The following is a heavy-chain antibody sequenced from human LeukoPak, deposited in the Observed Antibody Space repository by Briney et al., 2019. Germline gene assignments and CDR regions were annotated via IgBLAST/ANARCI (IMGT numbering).Heavy chain of an antibody. CDR3: ARGVGSAFDI. D-gene: IGHD2-15*01. CDR2: ISADNGNT. CDR1: GYTFTTSG. V-gene: IGHV1-18*01. J-gene: IGHJ3*02. Sequence: ASVKVSCKASGYTFTTSGVSWVRQAPGQGLEWMGWISADNGNTDYAQKLQGRVTMATDTSTSTAYMELRSLRSDDTAVYYCARGVGSAFDIWGQGTVVIVSS.